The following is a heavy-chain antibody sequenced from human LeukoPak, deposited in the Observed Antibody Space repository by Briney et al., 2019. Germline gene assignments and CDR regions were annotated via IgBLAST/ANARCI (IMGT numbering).Heavy chain of an antibody. CDR3: VRLMVHGVICP. J-gene: IGHJ5*02. Sequence: ASVKVSCKTSGYTFIDYDINWVRQATGQGLEWMGWMNPNSGNTGYAQKFQGRVTMTRDTSITTAYMELSSLRSDDTAVYYCVRLMVHGVICPWGQETPVTVSS. CDR1: GYTFIDYD. CDR2: MNPNSGNT. V-gene: IGHV1-8*01. D-gene: IGHD3-10*01.